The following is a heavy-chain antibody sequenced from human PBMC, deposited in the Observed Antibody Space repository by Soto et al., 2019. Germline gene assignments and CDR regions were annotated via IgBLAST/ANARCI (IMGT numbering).Heavy chain of an antibody. CDR2: ISGSGGST. J-gene: IGHJ3*02. V-gene: IGHV3-23*01. CDR3: AKDKAVASRAFDI. D-gene: IGHD6-19*01. CDR1: GFTFSSYA. Sequence: GGSLRLSCAASGFTFSSYAMSWVRQAPGKGLEWVSAISGSGGSTYYADSVKGRFTISRDNSKNTLYLQMNSLRAEDTTVYYCAKDKAVASRAFDIWGQGTMVTVSS.